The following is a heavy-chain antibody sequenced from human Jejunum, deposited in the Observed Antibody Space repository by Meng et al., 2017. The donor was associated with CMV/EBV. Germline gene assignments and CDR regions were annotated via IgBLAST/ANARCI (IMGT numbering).Heavy chain of an antibody. CDR1: GGSFSTYT. CDR2: LIPVLNKA. Sequence: QVQLVLSGAEVKQPGSSVKLACKTSGGSFSTYTFSWVRQAPGQGLEWMGGLIPVLNKAKSAPRFQDRVTFTADETTTTAYMELSSLTFEDTAVYFCARGRGNQPLFDFWGQGTLVTVSS. J-gene: IGHJ4*02. CDR3: ARGRGNQPLFDF. V-gene: IGHV1-69*10. D-gene: IGHD2/OR15-2a*01.